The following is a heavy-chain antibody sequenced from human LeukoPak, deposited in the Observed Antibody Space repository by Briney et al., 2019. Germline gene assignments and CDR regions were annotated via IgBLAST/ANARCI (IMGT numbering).Heavy chain of an antibody. Sequence: SQTLSLTCTVSGGSISSGGYYWSWIRQHPGKGLEWIGYIYYSGSTHYNPSLKSRATISVDTSKNQFSLKLSSVTAADTAVYYCARDAYDSSGRYFDYWGQGTLVTVSS. V-gene: IGHV4-31*03. CDR1: GGSISSGGYY. CDR2: IYYSGST. CDR3: ARDAYDSSGRYFDY. J-gene: IGHJ4*02. D-gene: IGHD3-22*01.